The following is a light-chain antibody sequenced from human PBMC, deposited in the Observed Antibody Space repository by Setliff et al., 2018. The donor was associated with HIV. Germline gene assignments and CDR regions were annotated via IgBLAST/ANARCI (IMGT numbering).Light chain of an antibody. Sequence: LTQPASVSGFPGQSITISCTGSSSDVGSYNYVSWYQQHPGKAPKLMISDVSKRPSGVSNRFSGSKSGNTASLTISGLQAEDEADYYCSSYTSSSPPYVFGTGTKAPS. J-gene: IGLJ1*01. CDR3: SSYTSSSPPYV. V-gene: IGLV2-14*03. CDR1: SSDVGSYNY. CDR2: DVS.